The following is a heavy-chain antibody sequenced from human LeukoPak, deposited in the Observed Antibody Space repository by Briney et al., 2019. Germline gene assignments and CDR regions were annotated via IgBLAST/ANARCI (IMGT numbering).Heavy chain of an antibody. J-gene: IGHJ4*02. CDR2: IIPILGIA. CDR1: GGTFSSYT. Sequence: SVKVSCKASGGTFSSYTISWVRQAPGRGLEWMGRIIPILGIANYAQKFQGRVTITADKSTSTAYMELSSLRSEDTAVYYCAREDSWIQLSYWGQGTLVTVSS. D-gene: IGHD5-18*01. CDR3: AREDSWIQLSY. V-gene: IGHV1-69*04.